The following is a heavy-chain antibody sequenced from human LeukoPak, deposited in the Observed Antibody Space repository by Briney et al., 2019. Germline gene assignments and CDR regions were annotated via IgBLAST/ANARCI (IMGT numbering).Heavy chain of an antibody. CDR1: GGTFSSYA. CDR3: ASITTYPEGPY. D-gene: IGHD3-3*01. CDR2: IIPIFGIA. V-gene: IGHV1-69*04. Sequence: SVKVSCKASGGTFSSYAISWVRQAPGQGLEWMGRIIPIFGIANYAQKFQGRVTITADKSTSTAYMELSSLRSEDTAVYYCASITTYPEGPYWGQGTLSPSPQ. J-gene: IGHJ4*02.